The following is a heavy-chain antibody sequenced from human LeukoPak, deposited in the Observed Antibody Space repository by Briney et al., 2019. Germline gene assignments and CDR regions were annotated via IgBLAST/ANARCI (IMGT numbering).Heavy chain of an antibody. V-gene: IGHV4-34*01. Sequence: SETLSLTCAVYGGSFSGYYWSWIRQPPGKGLEWIGEINHSGSTNYNPSLKSRVTISVDTSKNQFSLKLSSVTAADTAVYYCARLDSYGYYFDYWGQGTLVTVSS. J-gene: IGHJ4*02. CDR2: INHSGST. CDR1: GGSFSGYY. D-gene: IGHD5-18*01. CDR3: ARLDSYGYYFDY.